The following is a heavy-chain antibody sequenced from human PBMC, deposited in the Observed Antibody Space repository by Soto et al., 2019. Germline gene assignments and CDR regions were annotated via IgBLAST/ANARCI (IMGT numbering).Heavy chain of an antibody. V-gene: IGHV3-21*01. CDR3: ARAGGNGRYCTNGVCFTPEYFQH. CDR2: ISSSSSYI. CDR1: GFTFSSYS. Sequence: EVQLVESGGGLVKPGGSLRLSCAASGFTFSSYSMNWVRQAPGKGLEWVSSISSSSSYIYYADSVKGRFTISRDNAKNSLYLQMNSLRAEDTAVYYCARAGGNGRYCTNGVCFTPEYFQHWSQGTLVTVSS. J-gene: IGHJ1*01. D-gene: IGHD2-8*01.